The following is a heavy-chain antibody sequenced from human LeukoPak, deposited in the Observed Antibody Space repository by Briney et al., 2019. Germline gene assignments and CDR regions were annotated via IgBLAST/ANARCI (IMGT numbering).Heavy chain of an antibody. CDR2: ISVGGGDT. CDR3: AKDYRMIAFGGVIGIDAFDI. CDR1: GFIFSSYV. J-gene: IGHJ3*02. D-gene: IGHD3-16*02. V-gene: IGHV3-23*01. Sequence: PGGSLRLSCEASGFIFSSYVMGWVRQAPGKGLEWVSSISVGGGDTFTADSVKGRFTISRDNSKNTLFLQMNSLRAEDTALYYCAKDYRMIAFGGVIGIDAFDIWGQGTMVTVSS.